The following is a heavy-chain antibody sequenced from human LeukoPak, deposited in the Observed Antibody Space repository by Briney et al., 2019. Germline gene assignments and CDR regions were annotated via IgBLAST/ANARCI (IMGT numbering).Heavy chain of an antibody. Sequence: PGGSLRLSCAASGFTLSTYGMHWVRQAPGKGLEWVAVIWYDGSNKYHADSVEGRFTISRDNSKNTLYLQMNSLRAEDTALYYCARILVGATSFDYWGQGTLVTVSS. CDR1: GFTLSTYG. V-gene: IGHV3-33*01. CDR3: ARILVGATSFDY. J-gene: IGHJ4*02. CDR2: IWYDGSNK. D-gene: IGHD1-26*01.